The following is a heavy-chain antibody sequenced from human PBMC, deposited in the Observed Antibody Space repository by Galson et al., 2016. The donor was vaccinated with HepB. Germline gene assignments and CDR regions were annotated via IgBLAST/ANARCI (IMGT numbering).Heavy chain of an antibody. J-gene: IGHJ3*02. V-gene: IGHV1-24*01. D-gene: IGHD5-24*01. CDR3: AREALTDAYNLDAFDM. CDR2: FDPEGGGT. CDR1: GSTLTESS. Sequence: SVKVSCKVSGSTLTESSMHWVRQAPGKGLEWMGGFDPEGGGTIYAQKLQGRVTITADEATTTAYMELSSLRSEDTAMYYCAREALTDAYNLDAFDMWGQGTLVTVSS.